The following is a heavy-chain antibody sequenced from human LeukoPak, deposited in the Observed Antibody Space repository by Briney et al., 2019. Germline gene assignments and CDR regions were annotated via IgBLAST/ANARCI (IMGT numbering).Heavy chain of an antibody. V-gene: IGHV3-48*03. J-gene: IGHJ4*02. CDR3: ARGGVAGPRDY. CDR2: ISSSGSTI. CDR1: GFTFSGYE. D-gene: IGHD6-19*01. Sequence: PGGSLRLSCAASGFTFSGYEMNWVRQAPGKGLEWVSYISSSGSTIYYADSVKGRFTISRDNAKNSLYLQMNSLRAEDTAVYYCARGGVAGPRDYWGQGTLVTVSS.